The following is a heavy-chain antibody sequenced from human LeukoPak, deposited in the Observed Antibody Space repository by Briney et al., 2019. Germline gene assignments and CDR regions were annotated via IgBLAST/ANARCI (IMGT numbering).Heavy chain of an antibody. Sequence: PSETLSLTCTVSGGSISSYYWSWIRQPPGKGLEWIGYIYYSGSTNYNPSLKSRVTISVDTSKNQFSLKLSSVTAADTAVYYCARVGWELLNYYYYMDVWGKGPQSPSP. CDR2: IYYSGST. V-gene: IGHV4-59*01. D-gene: IGHD1-26*01. CDR1: GGSISSYY. CDR3: ARVGWELLNYYYYMDV. J-gene: IGHJ6*03.